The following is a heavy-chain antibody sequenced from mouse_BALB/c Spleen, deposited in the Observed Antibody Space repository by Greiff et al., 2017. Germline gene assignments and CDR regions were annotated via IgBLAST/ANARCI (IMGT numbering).Heavy chain of an antibody. CDR1: GFTFSSYT. Sequence: EVQLVESGGGLVKPGGSLKLSCAASGFTFSSYTMSWVRQTPGKRLEWVATISSGGSYTYYPDSVKGRFTISRDNAKNTLYLQMSSLKSEDTAMYYCTRDLLLRYYFAYWGQGTTLTVSS. V-gene: IGHV5-6-4*01. J-gene: IGHJ2*01. CDR2: ISSGGSYT. D-gene: IGHD1-1*01. CDR3: TRDLLLRYYFAY.